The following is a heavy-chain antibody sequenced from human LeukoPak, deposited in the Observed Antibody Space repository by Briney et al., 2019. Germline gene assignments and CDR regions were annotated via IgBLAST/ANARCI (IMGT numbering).Heavy chain of an antibody. CDR3: ARRSGIAVAGAFDY. J-gene: IGHJ4*02. D-gene: IGHD6-19*01. CDR2: ISGSGGST. Sequence: GGSLRLSCAASGFTFSTYAMSWVRQAPGKGLEWVSAISGSGGSTYYADSVKGRFTISRDNSKNTLYLQMNSLRAEDTAVYYCARRSGIAVAGAFDYWGQGTLVTVSS. V-gene: IGHV3-23*01. CDR1: GFTFSTYA.